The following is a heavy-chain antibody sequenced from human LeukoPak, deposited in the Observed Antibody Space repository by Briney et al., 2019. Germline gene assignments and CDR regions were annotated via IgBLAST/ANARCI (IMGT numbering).Heavy chain of an antibody. Sequence: PSETLSLTCAEHGDSFSGYYWSRIRQPPGKGLEWIGEINHSGSTNYNPSLKSRVTISVETSKNQFSLKSSSRTAVAMAVYYCARHPGSPVNWFDPWGQGTLVTVSS. CDR3: ARHPGSPVNWFDP. J-gene: IGHJ5*02. V-gene: IGHV4-34*01. D-gene: IGHD2-15*01. CDR1: GDSFSGYY. CDR2: INHSGST.